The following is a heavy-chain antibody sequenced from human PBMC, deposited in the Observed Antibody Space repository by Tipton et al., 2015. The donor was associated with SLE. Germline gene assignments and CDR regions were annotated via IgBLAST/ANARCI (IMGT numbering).Heavy chain of an antibody. D-gene: IGHD6-13*01. CDR2: IYPGDSDT. CDR1: EYSCANYW. CDR3: ARPLGIVVAGGYFDY. V-gene: IGHV5-51*03. Sequence: VQLVQSGAEVKKPGESLKISCKGSEYSCANYWIGWVRQMPGKGLEWMGIIYPGDSDTRYSPSFQGQVTISADKSISTAYLQWSSLKASDTAMYYCARPLGIVVAGGYFDYWGQGTLVTVSS. J-gene: IGHJ4*02.